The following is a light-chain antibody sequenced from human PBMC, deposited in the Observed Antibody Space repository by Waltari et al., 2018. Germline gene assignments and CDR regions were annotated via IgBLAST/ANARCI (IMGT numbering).Light chain of an antibody. Sequence: QSALTQAASVSGSPGQSITISCTGTSSDVGSYNIVSWYQQHPGKAPKPLISEVTKRPPGVSNRLSGSKSGNTASLTISGLQAEDEADYFCSSYGSINTWLFGGGTKLTVL. CDR2: EVT. CDR1: SSDVGSYNI. CDR3: SSYGSINTWL. V-gene: IGLV2-23*02. J-gene: IGLJ3*02.